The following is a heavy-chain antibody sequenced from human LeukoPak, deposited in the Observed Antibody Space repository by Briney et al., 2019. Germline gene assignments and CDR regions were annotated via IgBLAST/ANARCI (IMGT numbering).Heavy chain of an antibody. V-gene: IGHV3-23*01. CDR3: AKGKGGSGWYD. J-gene: IGHJ4*02. Sequence: GGSLRLSCAASGFTFSTYAMSWVRQAPGRGLEWVSAVSDSGSGTYYADSVKGRFTISRDNSKNTLYLQMTSLRAEDTALYYCAKGKGGSGWYDWGQGTLVTVSS. CDR1: GFTFSTYA. CDR2: VSDSGSGT. D-gene: IGHD6-19*01.